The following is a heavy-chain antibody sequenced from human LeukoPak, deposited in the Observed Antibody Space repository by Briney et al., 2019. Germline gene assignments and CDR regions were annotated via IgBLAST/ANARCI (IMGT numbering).Heavy chain of an antibody. D-gene: IGHD3-10*01. CDR3: AKENYYGSGSQYYFDY. CDR2: ISYDRSDK. J-gene: IGHJ4*02. CDR1: GFTISSYG. Sequence: GTSLRLSCAASGFTISSYGMHWVRQAPGKGLEWVTIISYDRSDKFYTDSVKGRPTISRDNSKNTLYLQMNSLRAEDTAVYYCAKENYYGSGSQYYFDYWGQGTLVTVSS. V-gene: IGHV3-30*18.